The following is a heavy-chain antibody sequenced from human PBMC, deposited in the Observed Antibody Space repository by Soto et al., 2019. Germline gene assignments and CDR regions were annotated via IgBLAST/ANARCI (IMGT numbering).Heavy chain of an antibody. CDR2: SSRSSSTT. CDR3: ATSPGFFEWSPFDY. J-gene: IGHJ4*02. D-gene: IGHD3-9*01. Sequence: LRHSCAAAGFTCRNYSMSWVRKDKGKGLEWVSYSSRSSSTTKYADSVKGRFTISRDNAKNSLYLQMNSLKAEDTAFYYCATSPGFFEWSPFDYWGPGTLVTVSS. CDR1: GFTCRNYS. V-gene: IGHV3-48*01.